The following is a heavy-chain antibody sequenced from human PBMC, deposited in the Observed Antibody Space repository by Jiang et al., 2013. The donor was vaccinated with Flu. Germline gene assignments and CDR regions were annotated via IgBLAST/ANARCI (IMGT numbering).Heavy chain of an antibody. V-gene: IGHV1-46*01. D-gene: IGHD3-3*01. CDR3: ARTKKEEGAHGDYYYYGMDV. CDR1: GYTFTSHY. CDR2: INPSGGAA. J-gene: IGHJ6*02. Sequence: GAEVKKPGASVKVSCKASGYTFTSHYIHWVRQAPGQGLEWMGIINPSGGAASSPQKFQGRVTMTRDSSTSTFYLDLSGLRSEDTAVYYCARTKKEEGAHGDYYYYGMDVWGQGTTVTVSS.